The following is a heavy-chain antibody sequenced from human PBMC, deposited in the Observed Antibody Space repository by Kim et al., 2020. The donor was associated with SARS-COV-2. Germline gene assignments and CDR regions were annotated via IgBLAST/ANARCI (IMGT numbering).Heavy chain of an antibody. V-gene: IGHV3-21*01. CDR3: ARGRGTGSSSRVDY. J-gene: IGHJ4*02. Sequence: GGSLRLSCAASGFTFSSYSMNWVRQAPGKGLEWVSSISSSSSYIYYADSVKGRFTISRDNAKNSLYLQMNSLRAEDTAVYYCARGRGTGSSSRVDYWGQGSLVTVSS. D-gene: IGHD6-13*01. CDR2: ISSSSSYI. CDR1: GFTFSSYS.